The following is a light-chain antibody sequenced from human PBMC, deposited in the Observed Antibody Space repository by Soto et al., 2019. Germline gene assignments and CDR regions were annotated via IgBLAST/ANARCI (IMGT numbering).Light chain of an antibody. CDR3: SSYAGSNIPYV. J-gene: IGLJ1*01. V-gene: IGLV2-8*01. Sequence: QSVLTQPPSASGSPGQSVTISCTGTSSDVGGYNYVSWYQQHPGKAPKLMIYEVSKRPSGVPDRFSGSKSGNTASLTVSGLQAEDAADYYCSSYAGSNIPYVFGTGTKLTVL. CDR1: SSDVGGYNY. CDR2: EVS.